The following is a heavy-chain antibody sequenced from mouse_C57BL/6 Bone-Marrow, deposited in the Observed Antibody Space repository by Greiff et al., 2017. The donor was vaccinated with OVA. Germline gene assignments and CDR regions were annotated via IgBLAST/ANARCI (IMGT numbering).Heavy chain of an antibody. J-gene: IGHJ3*01. V-gene: IGHV1-69*01. D-gene: IGHD2-2*01. CDR1: GYTFTSYW. Sequence: VQLQQSGAELVMPGASVKLSCKASGYTFTSYWMHWVKQRPGQGLEWIGEIDPSDSYTNYNQKFKGKSTLTVDKSSSTAYMQLSSLTSEDSAVYYCARDGYDWFAYWGQGTLVTVSA. CDR3: ARDGYDWFAY. CDR2: IDPSDSYT.